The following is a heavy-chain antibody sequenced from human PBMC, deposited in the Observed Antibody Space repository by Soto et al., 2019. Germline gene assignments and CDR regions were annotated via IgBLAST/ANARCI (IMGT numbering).Heavy chain of an antibody. J-gene: IGHJ6*02. CDR2: IYLGGSA. CDR3: TRGKWFPRGYGMDV. Sequence: QVQLQESGPGLVKPSETLSLTCTVSGDSVTSDYWSWIRQPPGKRLEYIGFIYLGGSANYNPSLESRLTISPDKSKNQLPLRLTSVTAADTAVYYGTRGKWFPRGYGMDVWGRGTTVTVS. D-gene: IGHD3-22*01. V-gene: IGHV4-59*02. CDR1: GDSVTSDY.